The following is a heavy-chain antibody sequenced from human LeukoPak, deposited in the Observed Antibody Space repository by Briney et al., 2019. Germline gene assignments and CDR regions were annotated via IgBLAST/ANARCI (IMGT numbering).Heavy chain of an antibody. CDR1: GGSISVFY. Sequence: SETLSLTCTVSGGSISVFYWSWLRQPPGKGLEWIGYIFRSGHTSYNPTLKSRVSISIDSSKDQFSLNLNSLSAADTAVYYCARTPSGYSYGQRIDYWGQGTLVTVSS. CDR2: IFRSGHT. D-gene: IGHD5-18*01. V-gene: IGHV4-59*01. CDR3: ARTPSGYSYGQRIDY. J-gene: IGHJ4*02.